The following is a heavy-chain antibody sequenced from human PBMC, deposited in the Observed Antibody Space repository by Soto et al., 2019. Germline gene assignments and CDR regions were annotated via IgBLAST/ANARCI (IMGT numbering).Heavy chain of an antibody. Sequence: QVQLVQSGAEVKKPGSSVKVSCKASGGTFSTYGISWVRQAPGQGLEWMGGITAIFGAANYAPKFQGRVTITADESTSTAYMELNSLRSEDSAVYYCATVHPNSRSFDYWGQGTLVTVSS. CDR1: GGTFSTYG. CDR3: ATVHPNSRSFDY. J-gene: IGHJ4*02. CDR2: ITAIFGAA. V-gene: IGHV1-69*01.